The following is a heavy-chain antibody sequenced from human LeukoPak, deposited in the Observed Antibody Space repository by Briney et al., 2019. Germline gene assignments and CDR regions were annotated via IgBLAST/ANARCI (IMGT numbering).Heavy chain of an antibody. CDR3: ARAKGGGSCYEDY. Sequence: GGSLRLSCAASGFTFSSYGMHWVRQAPGKGLEWVSYISSSGSTIYYADSVKGRFTISRDNAKNSLYLQMNSLRAEDTAVYYCARAKGGGSCYEDYWGQGTLVTVSS. CDR2: ISSSGSTI. J-gene: IGHJ4*02. CDR1: GFTFSSYG. D-gene: IGHD2-15*01. V-gene: IGHV3-48*04.